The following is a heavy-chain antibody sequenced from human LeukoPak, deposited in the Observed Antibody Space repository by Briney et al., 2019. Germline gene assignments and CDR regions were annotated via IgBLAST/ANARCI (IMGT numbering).Heavy chain of an antibody. J-gene: IGHJ4*02. CDR3: AREVAYYYDSSGYYDY. D-gene: IGHD3-22*01. Sequence: GGSLRLSCAASGFTVSSNYMSWVRQAPGKGLEWVAVIYSGGSTYDADSVKGRFTISRDNSKNKLYLQMNSLRAEDTAVYYCAREVAYYYDSSGYYDYWGQGTLVAVSS. CDR1: GFTVSSNY. CDR2: IYSGGST. V-gene: IGHV3-66*02.